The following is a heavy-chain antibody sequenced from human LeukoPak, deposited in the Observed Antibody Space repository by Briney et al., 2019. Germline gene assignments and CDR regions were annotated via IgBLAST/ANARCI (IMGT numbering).Heavy chain of an antibody. D-gene: IGHD3-16*01. CDR3: ARHAPVGLTIGGIIDS. Sequence: AGESLKISCKVSGYRFTTYWIGWVRQMPGKGLEWMGIIYPGDFDTKYSPSFQGQVPISADKSISTAYLQWSSLKASDTAMYYCARHAPVGLTIGGIIDSWGQGTLVTVST. CDR1: GYRFTTYW. J-gene: IGHJ4*02. CDR2: IYPGDFDT. V-gene: IGHV5-51*01.